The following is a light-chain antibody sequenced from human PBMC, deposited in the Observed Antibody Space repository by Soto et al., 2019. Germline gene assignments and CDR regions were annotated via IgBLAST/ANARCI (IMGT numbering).Light chain of an antibody. Sequence: QSVLTQPPSASGSFGQSVTISCTGTSSDVGGYNYVSWYQQHPGKAPKLMIYEVSERPSGVPDRFSGSKSGNTASLTVSGLQADDEADYSSSSYSGTNSHYVFGTGTKVTVL. CDR2: EVS. CDR3: SSYSGTNSHYV. V-gene: IGLV2-8*01. J-gene: IGLJ1*01. CDR1: SSDVGGYNY.